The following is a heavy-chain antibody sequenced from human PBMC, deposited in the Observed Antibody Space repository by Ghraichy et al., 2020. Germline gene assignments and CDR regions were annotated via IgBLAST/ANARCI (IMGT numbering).Heavy chain of an antibody. CDR3: AREGGNYCSGGSCSRDFDY. J-gene: IGHJ4*02. CDR2: ITSSGTTI. V-gene: IGHV3-48*02. D-gene: IGHD2-15*01. Sequence: ETLSLTCAASGFTFSSYAMDWVHQAPGKGLEWLSYITSSGTTIYYADSVKGRFTISRDNAKNSLYLQMSSLRDEDTAVYYCAREGGNYCSGGSCSRDFDYWGQGTLVTVSS. CDR1: GFTFSSYA.